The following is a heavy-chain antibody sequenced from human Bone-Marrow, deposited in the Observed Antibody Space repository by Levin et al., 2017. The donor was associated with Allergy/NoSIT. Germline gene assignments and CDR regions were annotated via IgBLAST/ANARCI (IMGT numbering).Heavy chain of an antibody. CDR3: ARWIPNWFDP. J-gene: IGHJ5*02. Sequence: SQTLSLTCTVSGGSISSYYWSWIRQPPGKGLEWIGFIYFSGSTNYKHSLKRRVTISVDTSKNQVSLKLSSVTAADTAVYYCARWIPNWFDPWGQGTLVTVSS. CDR2: IYFSGST. D-gene: IGHD2-2*03. CDR1: GGSISSYY. V-gene: IGHV4-59*01.